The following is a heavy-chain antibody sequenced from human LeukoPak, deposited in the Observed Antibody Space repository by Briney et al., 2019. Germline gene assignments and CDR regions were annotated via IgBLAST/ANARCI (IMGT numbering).Heavy chain of an antibody. CDR1: GFTFSSYS. CDR2: ISSSSSTI. J-gene: IGHJ5*01. Sequence: SGGSLRLSCAASGFTFSSYSMNWVRQAPGKGLEWVSYISSSSSTIYYADSVKGRFTISRDNSKNTLYLQINSVRAEDTAVYYCARAYSSSWYDFWGQGTLVTVSS. V-gene: IGHV3-48*01. D-gene: IGHD6-13*01. CDR3: ARAYSSSWYDF.